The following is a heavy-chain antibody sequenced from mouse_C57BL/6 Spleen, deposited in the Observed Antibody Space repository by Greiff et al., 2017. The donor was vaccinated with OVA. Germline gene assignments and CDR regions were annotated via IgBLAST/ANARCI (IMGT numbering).Heavy chain of an antibody. CDR2: IDPEDGET. Sequence: LVESGAELVKPGASVKLSCTASGFNIKDYYMHWVKQRTEQGLEWIGRIDPEDGETKYAPKFQGKATITADTSSNTAYLQLSSLTSEDTAVYYCARAEYYFDYWGQGTTLTVSS. CDR3: ARAEYYFDY. J-gene: IGHJ2*01. CDR1: GFNIKDYY. V-gene: IGHV14-2*01.